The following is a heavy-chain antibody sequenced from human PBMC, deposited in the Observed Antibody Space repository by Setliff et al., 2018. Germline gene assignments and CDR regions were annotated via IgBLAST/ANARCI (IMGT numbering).Heavy chain of an antibody. CDR3: TKDLKKWLQFGWYFDL. CDR2: INPNSGGT. Sequence: ASVKVSCKASGYNFTGYYMYWVRQAPAQGLEWMGWINPNSGGTNYAQKFQGRVSMTRDTSISTAFLELNGLRSDDTAVYYCTKDLKKWLQFGWYFDLWGRGTLVTVSS. CDR1: GYNFTGYY. J-gene: IGHJ2*01. V-gene: IGHV1-2*02. D-gene: IGHD5-12*01.